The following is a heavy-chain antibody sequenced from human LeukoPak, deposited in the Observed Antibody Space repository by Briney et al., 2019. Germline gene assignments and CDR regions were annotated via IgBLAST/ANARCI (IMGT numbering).Heavy chain of an antibody. D-gene: IGHD3-22*01. CDR3: ARGIFSGYYYVT. J-gene: IGHJ5*02. V-gene: IGHV4-39*01. CDR1: GGSISSSSYY. CDR2: IYYSGST. Sequence: SETLSLTCTVSGGSISSSSYYWGWIRQPPGKGLEWIGSIYYSGSTYYNPSLKSRVTISVDTSKNQFSLKLSSVTAADTAVYYCARGIFSGYYYVTWGQGTLVTVSS.